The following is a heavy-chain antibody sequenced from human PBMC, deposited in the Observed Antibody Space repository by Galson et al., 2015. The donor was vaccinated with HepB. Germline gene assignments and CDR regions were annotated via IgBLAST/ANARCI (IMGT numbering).Heavy chain of an antibody. J-gene: IGHJ6*02. V-gene: IGHV3-21*01. D-gene: IGHD2-15*01. CDR3: ARDLVVVVAAMVDYYYGMDV. CDR1: GLTFSSYS. Sequence: SLRLSCAASGLTFSSYSMNWVRQAPGKGLEWVSSISSSSSYIYYADSVKGRFTISRDNAKNSLYLQMNSLRAEDTAVYYCARDLVVVVAAMVDYYYGMDVWGQGTTVTVSS. CDR2: ISSSSSYI.